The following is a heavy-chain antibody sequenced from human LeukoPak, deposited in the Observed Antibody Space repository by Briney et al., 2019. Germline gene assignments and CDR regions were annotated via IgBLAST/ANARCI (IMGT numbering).Heavy chain of an antibody. CDR3: AKLDPMVRGVIITPPDY. CDR2: INAGNGNT. V-gene: IGHV1-3*01. CDR1: GYTFTSYA. Sequence: VASVKVSCKASGYTFTSYAMHWVRQAPGQRLEWMGWINAGNGNTKYSQKFQGRVTITRDTSASTAYMELSSLRSEDTAVYYCAKLDPMVRGVIITPPDYWGQGTLVTVSS. D-gene: IGHD3-10*01. J-gene: IGHJ4*02.